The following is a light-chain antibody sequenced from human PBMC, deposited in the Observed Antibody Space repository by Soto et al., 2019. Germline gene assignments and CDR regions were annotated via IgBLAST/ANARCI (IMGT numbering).Light chain of an antibody. Sequence: QSVRTQPASVSGSAGQSITISCTGTSSDVGGYNYVSWYQQHPGKAPKLMIYEVSNRPSGVSNRFSGSKSGNTASLTISGLQAEDEADYYCSSYTSSSTLGVFGTGTKVTVL. CDR1: SSDVGGYNY. V-gene: IGLV2-14*01. J-gene: IGLJ1*01. CDR3: SSYTSSSTLGV. CDR2: EVS.